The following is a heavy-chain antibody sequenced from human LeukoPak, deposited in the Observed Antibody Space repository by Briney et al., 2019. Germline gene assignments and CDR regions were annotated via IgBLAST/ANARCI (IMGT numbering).Heavy chain of an antibody. V-gene: IGHV1-8*01. J-gene: IGHJ3*02. CDR3: ATELGVRGAFDI. CDR2: MNPNSGNT. Sequence: ASVKVSCKASGYTFTSYDINWVRQATGQGLEWMGWMNPNSGNTGYAQKFQGRVTMTEDTSTDTAYMELSSLRSEDTAVYYCATELGVRGAFDIWGQGTMVTVSS. CDR1: GYTFTSYD. D-gene: IGHD3-10*01.